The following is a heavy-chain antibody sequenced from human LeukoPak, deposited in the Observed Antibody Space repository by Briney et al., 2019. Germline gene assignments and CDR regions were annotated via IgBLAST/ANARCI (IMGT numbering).Heavy chain of an antibody. Sequence: SETLSLTCAVYGGSFSGCDWSWIRQPPGKGLEWIGEINHSGSTNYNPSLKSRVTISVDTSKNQFSLKLSSVTAADTAVYYCARGQKGAVAAYYFDYWGQGTLVTVSS. CDR3: ARGQKGAVAAYYFDY. CDR2: INHSGST. V-gene: IGHV4-34*01. CDR1: GGSFSGCD. D-gene: IGHD6-19*01. J-gene: IGHJ4*02.